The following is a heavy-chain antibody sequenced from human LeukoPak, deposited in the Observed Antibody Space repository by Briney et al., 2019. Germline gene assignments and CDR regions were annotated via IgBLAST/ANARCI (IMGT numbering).Heavy chain of an antibody. V-gene: IGHV3-23*01. CDR2: ISPAGDYI. J-gene: IGHJ5*02. D-gene: IGHD6-13*01. Sequence: GGSLRLSCAASGFTFSSYAMTWVRQAPGKGLEWLSSISPAGDYIYYADSVKGRSTTSRDNSKNTLSLQLNSLRAEDTAVYYCARDLQAAAGNDEGFDPWGQGTLVTVSS. CDR1: GFTFSSYA. CDR3: ARDLQAAAGNDEGFDP.